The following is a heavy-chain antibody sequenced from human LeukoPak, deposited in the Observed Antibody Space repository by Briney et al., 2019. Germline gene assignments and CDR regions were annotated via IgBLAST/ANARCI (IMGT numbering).Heavy chain of an antibody. V-gene: IGHV1-69*02. CDR2: IIPILGIA. D-gene: IGHD3-16*01. CDR3: ARVTGGDLHSDY. J-gene: IGHJ4*02. CDR1: RGTPSSYT. Sequence: SVNVSRTPSRGTPSSYTTSGGPPTPRQGREWMGRIIPILGIANNAQKFRGRVTITADKSTRTAYMELSSLGSEDPAVYFCARVTGGDLHSDYWGQGTLFTVSS.